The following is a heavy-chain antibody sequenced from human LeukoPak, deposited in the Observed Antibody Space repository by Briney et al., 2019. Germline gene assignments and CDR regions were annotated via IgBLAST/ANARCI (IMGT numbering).Heavy chain of an antibody. Sequence: PSETLSLTCTVSGGSISSSSYYWGWIRQPPGKGLEWIGSIYYSGSTYYNPSLKSRVTISVDTSKNQFSLKLSSVTAADTAVYYCARRIGYCSSTSCYGFFDYWGQGTLVTVSS. CDR3: ARRIGYCSSTSCYGFFDY. D-gene: IGHD2-2*03. CDR1: GGSISSSSYY. J-gene: IGHJ4*02. CDR2: IYYSGST. V-gene: IGHV4-39*01.